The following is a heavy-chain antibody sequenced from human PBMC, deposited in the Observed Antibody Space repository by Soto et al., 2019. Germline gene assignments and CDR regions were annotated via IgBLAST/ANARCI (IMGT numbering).Heavy chain of an antibody. CDR1: GFTFTSSA. V-gene: IGHV1-58*01. D-gene: IGHD1-26*01. CDR2: IGVGSGNR. Sequence: ASVKVSCKASGFTFTSSAVQWVRQARGQRLEWIGWIGVGSGNRHYAQKFQERVTITRDMSTNTAYMQMNSLRDEDTAVYYCARDPTLVVWERRPLDYWGQGTLVTVSS. J-gene: IGHJ4*02. CDR3: ARDPTLVVWERRPLDY.